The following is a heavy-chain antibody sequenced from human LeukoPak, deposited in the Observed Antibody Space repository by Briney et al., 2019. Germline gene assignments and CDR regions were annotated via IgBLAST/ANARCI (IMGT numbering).Heavy chain of an antibody. D-gene: IGHD6-13*01. J-gene: IGHJ4*02. CDR1: GYTFTSYA. CDR3: ARESNIADFDY. CDR2: INAGNGNT. V-gene: IGHV1-3*01. Sequence: ASVKVSCKASGYTFTSYAMHWVRQAPGQRLEWMGWINAGNGNTKYSQKFQGRVTITRDTSASTAYMELSSLRSEDTAVYHCARESNIADFDYWGQGTLVTVSS.